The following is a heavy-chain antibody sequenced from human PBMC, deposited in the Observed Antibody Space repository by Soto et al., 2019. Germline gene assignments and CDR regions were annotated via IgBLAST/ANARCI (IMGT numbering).Heavy chain of an antibody. CDR2: IMPIFRTA. CDR1: GGTFSSSV. J-gene: IGHJ6*02. CDR3: AGDKDRQQLGGNYYYIMDV. Sequence: QVQLVQSGAEVKKPGSSVKVSCKASGGTFSSSVFSWVRQAPGQGLEWMGGIMPIFRTADYAQKFQGRVTITADESTSTAYRELSSLRSEDTGVYYCAGDKDRQQLGGNYYYIMDVWGQGTTVTVSS. V-gene: IGHV1-69*12. D-gene: IGHD3-3*02.